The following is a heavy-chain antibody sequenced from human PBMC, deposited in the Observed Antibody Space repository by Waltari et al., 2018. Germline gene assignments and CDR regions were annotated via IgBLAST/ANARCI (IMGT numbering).Heavy chain of an antibody. CDR2: ISSSSSTI. V-gene: IGHV3-48*01. CDR3: AKAYGDYVLTNIYDY. D-gene: IGHD4-17*01. CDR1: GFTFSSYS. J-gene: IGHJ4*02. Sequence: EVQLVESGGGLVQPGGSLRLSCAASGFTFSSYSMNWVRQAPGKGLEWVSYISSSSSTIYYADSVKGRFTISRDNSKNTLYLQMNSLRAEDTAVYYCAKAYGDYVLTNIYDYWGQGTLVTVSS.